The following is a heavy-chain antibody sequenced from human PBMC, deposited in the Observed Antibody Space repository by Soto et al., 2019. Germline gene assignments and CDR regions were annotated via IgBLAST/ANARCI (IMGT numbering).Heavy chain of an antibody. Sequence: QMQLVQSGAEVKKTGSSVKVSCKASGHTFTYRYLHWVRQAPGQAFEWMGWITPFSGDVNYAQKFQERATIPRDRSLSTAYMELSSLTSEDTAMYYCATGGDGPGPFTWELPDHWGQGTLVTVSS. CDR2: ITPFSGDV. V-gene: IGHV1-45*02. CDR1: GHTFTYRY. D-gene: IGHD1-26*01. CDR3: ATGGDGPGPFTWELPDH. J-gene: IGHJ4*02.